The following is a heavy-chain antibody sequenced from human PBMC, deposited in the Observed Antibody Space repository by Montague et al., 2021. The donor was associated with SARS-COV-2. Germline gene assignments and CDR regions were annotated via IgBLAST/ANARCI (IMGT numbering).Heavy chain of an antibody. CDR3: ATEITDIFGTRRREFEF. Sequence: SLRLSCAASGFTFNNYGMHWVRRAPGKGLEWVAMIWYDGSETFYSESVKGRFTISRDNSEGMLCLQMDSLRVEDTAVYYCATEITDIFGTRRREFEFWGPGTLVTVSS. CDR1: GFTFNNYG. J-gene: IGHJ4*02. CDR2: IWYDGSET. V-gene: IGHV3-33*08. D-gene: IGHD3-3*02.